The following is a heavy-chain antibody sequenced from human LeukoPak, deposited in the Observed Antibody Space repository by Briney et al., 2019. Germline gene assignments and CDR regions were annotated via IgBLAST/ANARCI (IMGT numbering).Heavy chain of an antibody. CDR3: VRQSTGLDY. D-gene: IGHD5/OR15-5a*01. V-gene: IGHV3-30-3*01. J-gene: IGHJ4*02. CDR1: GFTFSSHT. CDR2: IEPDGSNK. Sequence: PGGSLRLSCAPSGFTFSSHTMHRVRQAPGKGLEWVAVIEPDGSNKYHADSVKGRFTISRDNSKNTLYLQLDSLRSEDTAVYYCVRQSTGLDYWGQGTLVTVSS.